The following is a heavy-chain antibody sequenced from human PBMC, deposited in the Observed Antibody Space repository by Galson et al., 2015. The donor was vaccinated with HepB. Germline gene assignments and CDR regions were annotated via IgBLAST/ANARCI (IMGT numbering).Heavy chain of an antibody. D-gene: IGHD6-19*01. Sequence: SLRLSCAASGFTFSNYAMSWVRQAPGKGLEWVSGISGSGDRTYYADSVKGRFTISRDNSKNTLYLQVNSLRADDMAVYYCTKEDSSGWRWGLGTLVTVSS. CDR2: ISGSGDRT. V-gene: IGHV3-23*01. CDR3: TKEDSSGWR. CDR1: GFTFSNYA. J-gene: IGHJ4*02.